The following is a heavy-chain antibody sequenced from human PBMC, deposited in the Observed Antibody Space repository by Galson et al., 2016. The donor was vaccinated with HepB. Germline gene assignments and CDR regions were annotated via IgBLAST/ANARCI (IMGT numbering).Heavy chain of an antibody. CDR1: GFIFSNYA. J-gene: IGHJ4*02. V-gene: IGHV3-30-3*01. CDR3: ARYPSGASPNEGVH. Sequence: SLRLSCAASGFIFSNYAMNWVRQAPGKGLEWVAVISSDGDNKFYADSVKGRFTLSRDNPKNTLYLQINNLRPEDTAVYYCARYPSGASPNEGVHWGQGTLVTVSS. CDR2: ISSDGDNK. D-gene: IGHD1-26*01.